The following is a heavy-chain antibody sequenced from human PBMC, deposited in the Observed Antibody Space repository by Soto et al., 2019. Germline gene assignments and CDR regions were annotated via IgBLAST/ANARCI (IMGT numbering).Heavy chain of an antibody. Sequence: QVQLVQSGAEVKKPGSSVKVSCKASGGTFSSYAISWVRQAPGQGLEWMGGIIPIFGTANYAQKFQGRVTITADESTSTADMELSSLRSEDTAVYYCARGQYYYDSSGYYYFDYWGQGTLVTVSS. CDR3: ARGQYYYDSSGYYYFDY. V-gene: IGHV1-69*12. D-gene: IGHD3-22*01. CDR1: GGTFSSYA. J-gene: IGHJ4*02. CDR2: IIPIFGTA.